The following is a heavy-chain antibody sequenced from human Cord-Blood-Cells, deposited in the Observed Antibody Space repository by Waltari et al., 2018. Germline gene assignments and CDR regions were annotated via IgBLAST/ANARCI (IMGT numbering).Heavy chain of an antibody. CDR2: IYHGGGT. Sequence: QVQLQESGPGLVKPSETLSLTCAVSGYSISSGYYWGWIRQPPGKGLEWIGSIYHGGGTSNTRDRRSAVTTSVDTSKDQFAHKLSSVTAADTAVYYCATADDSSSWYVGGFDYWGQGTLVTVSS. D-gene: IGHD6-13*01. J-gene: IGHJ4*02. V-gene: IGHV4-38-2*01. CDR1: GYSISSGYY. CDR3: ATADDSSSWYVGGFDY.